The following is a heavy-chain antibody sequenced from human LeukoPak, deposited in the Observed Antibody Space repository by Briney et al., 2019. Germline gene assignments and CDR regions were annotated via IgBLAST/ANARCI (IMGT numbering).Heavy chain of an antibody. CDR3: ARDGRFGELFDY. CDR2: ISAYNSDT. CDR1: GYTFNNNG. V-gene: IGHV1-18*01. D-gene: IGHD3-10*01. J-gene: IGHJ4*02. Sequence: ASVNVSCKASGYTFNNNGISWVRQAPGQGLEWVGWISAYNSDTNYAQKLQGRVTMTTDTSTSTAYMEVRSLRSDDTAVYYCARDGRFGELFDYWGQGTLVTVSS.